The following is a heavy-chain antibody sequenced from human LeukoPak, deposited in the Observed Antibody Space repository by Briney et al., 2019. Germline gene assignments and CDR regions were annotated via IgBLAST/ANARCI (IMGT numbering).Heavy chain of an antibody. Sequence: SVKVSCKASGGTFISYAISWVRQAPGQGLEWMGGIIPIFGTANYAQKFQGRVTITADESTSTAYMELSSLRSEDTAVYYCASGESSYGYYRWFDPWGQGTLVTVSS. D-gene: IGHD3-3*01. CDR2: IIPIFGTA. CDR1: GGTFISYA. J-gene: IGHJ5*02. CDR3: ASGESSYGYYRWFDP. V-gene: IGHV1-69*01.